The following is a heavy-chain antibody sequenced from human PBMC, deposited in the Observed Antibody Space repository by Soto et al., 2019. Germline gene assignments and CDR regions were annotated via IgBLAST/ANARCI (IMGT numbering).Heavy chain of an antibody. Sequence: ASVKVSCKVSGYTLTELSMHWVRQAPGKGLEWMGGFDPEDGETIYAQKFQGRVTMTEDTSTDTAYMELSSLRSEDTAVYYCATAIVYDFWSGYYYMDVWGKGTTVTVS. CDR2: FDPEDGET. D-gene: IGHD3-3*01. J-gene: IGHJ6*03. CDR1: GYTLTELS. V-gene: IGHV1-24*01. CDR3: ATAIVYDFWSGYYYMDV.